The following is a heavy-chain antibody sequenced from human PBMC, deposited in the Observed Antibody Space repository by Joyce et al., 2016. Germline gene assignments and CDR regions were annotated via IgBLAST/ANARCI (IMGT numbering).Heavy chain of an antibody. CDR2: INLNSCGT. J-gene: IGHJ2*01. D-gene: IGHD2-2*01. CDR1: GYTFTDYY. CDR3: ARGDLRTSSPLFWYFAL. V-gene: IGHV1-2*06. Sequence: QVQLVQSGAEVKKPGASVKVSCQASGYTFTDYYIHWVRQAPGQGLEWMGRINLNSCGTEYPQKVQGRVTMTRDTSIRTAYMELTGLRSDDTAVYYCARGDLRTSSPLFWYFALWGRGTLVTVSS.